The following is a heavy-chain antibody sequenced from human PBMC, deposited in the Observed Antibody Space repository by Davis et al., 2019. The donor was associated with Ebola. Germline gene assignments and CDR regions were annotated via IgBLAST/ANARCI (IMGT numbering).Heavy chain of an antibody. CDR1: GYTFTNYG. D-gene: IGHD6-13*01. CDR2: ISAYNGNT. CDR3: ARGARASRQQGWFDP. J-gene: IGHJ5*02. Sequence: AASVKVSCKASGYTFTNYGISWVRQAPGQGLEWMGWISAYNGNTNYAQKLQGRVTMTTDTSTSTAYMELSSLRSEDTAVYYCARGARASRQQGWFDPWGQGTLVTVSS. V-gene: IGHV1-18*01.